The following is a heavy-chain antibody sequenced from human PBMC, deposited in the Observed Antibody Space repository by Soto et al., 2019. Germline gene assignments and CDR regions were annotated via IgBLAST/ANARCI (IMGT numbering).Heavy chain of an antibody. Sequence: GESLKISCKGSGYSFTSYWIGWVRQMPGKGLEWMGIIYPGDSDTRYSPSFQGQVTISADKSISTAYLQWSSLKASDTAMYYCARRRVPGIAVAGTLWFDPWGQGTLVTVSS. J-gene: IGHJ5*02. CDR1: GYSFTSYW. V-gene: IGHV5-51*01. CDR2: IYPGDSDT. CDR3: ARRRVPGIAVAGTLWFDP. D-gene: IGHD6-19*01.